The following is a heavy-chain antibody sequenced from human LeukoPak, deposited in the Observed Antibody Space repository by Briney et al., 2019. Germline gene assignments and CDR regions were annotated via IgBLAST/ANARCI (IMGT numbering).Heavy chain of an antibody. V-gene: IGHV3-30-3*01. CDR2: ISYDGSNK. CDR3: ARDRELRLLDY. Sequence: GGSLRLSCAASGFTFSSYAMHWVRQAPGKGLEWVAVISYDGSNKYYADSVKGRFTISRDNSKNTLYLQMNSLRAEDTAVYYCARDRELRLLDYWGQGTLVTVSS. CDR1: GFTFSSYA. D-gene: IGHD5-18*01. J-gene: IGHJ4*02.